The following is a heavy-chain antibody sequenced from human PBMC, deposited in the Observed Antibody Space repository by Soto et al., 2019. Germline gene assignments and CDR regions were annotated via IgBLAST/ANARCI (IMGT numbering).Heavy chain of an antibody. CDR3: ARERAAYYDILTGYYNPYY. CDR2: IWYDGSNK. Sequence: QVQLVESGGGVVQPGRSLRLSCAASGFTFSSYGMHWVRQAPGKGLEWVAVIWYDGSNKYYADSVKGRFTISRDNSKNTLYLQMNNLRAEDTAVYYCARERAAYYDILTGYYNPYYWGQGTLVTVSS. D-gene: IGHD3-9*01. V-gene: IGHV3-33*01. J-gene: IGHJ4*02. CDR1: GFTFSSYG.